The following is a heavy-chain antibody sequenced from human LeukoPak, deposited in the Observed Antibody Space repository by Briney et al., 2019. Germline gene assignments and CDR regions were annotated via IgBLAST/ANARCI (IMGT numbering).Heavy chain of an antibody. Sequence: ASAKVSYKASGYTFTSCDINWGRQATAQGVEWMGRMNPNSGNTGNGQSFQGRITMPRDISIGTAYMELSNLTSEDTAIYSCTRGSSGRRDNWGQGTLVIV. CDR3: TRGSSGRRDN. V-gene: IGHV1-8*01. CDR1: GYTFTSCD. D-gene: IGHD6-19*01. J-gene: IGHJ4*02. CDR2: MNPNSGNT.